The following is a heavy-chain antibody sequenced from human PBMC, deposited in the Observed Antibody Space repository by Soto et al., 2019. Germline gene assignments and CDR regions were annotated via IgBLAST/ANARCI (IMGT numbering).Heavy chain of an antibody. CDR1: GGSFTRHA. D-gene: IGHD5-12*01. CDR3: ARGGDGYNYYFVY. CDR2: IVPIIGVA. J-gene: IGHJ4*02. V-gene: IGHV1-69*01. Sequence: QVQLVQSGAAVKKPGSSVKVSCKASGGSFTRHAISWVRQAPGHGLEWMGGIVPIIGVANYAQNFQNRFTIIEDESTSTAYMELTSLKSEDTAIYYCARGGDGYNYYFVYWGQGTLVTVSS.